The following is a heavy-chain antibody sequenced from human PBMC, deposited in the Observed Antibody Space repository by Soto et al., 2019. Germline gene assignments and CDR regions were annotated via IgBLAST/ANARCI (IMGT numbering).Heavy chain of an antibody. Sequence: SVKVSCKASGGTFSSYAISWVRQAPGQGLEWMGGIIPIFGTANYAQKFQGRVTITADESTSTAYVELSSLRSEDTAVYYCARGVRGYCSSTSCYTHLGYWGQGTLVTVSS. J-gene: IGHJ4*02. CDR3: ARGVRGYCSSTSCYTHLGY. CDR1: GGTFSSYA. V-gene: IGHV1-69*13. D-gene: IGHD2-2*02. CDR2: IIPIFGTA.